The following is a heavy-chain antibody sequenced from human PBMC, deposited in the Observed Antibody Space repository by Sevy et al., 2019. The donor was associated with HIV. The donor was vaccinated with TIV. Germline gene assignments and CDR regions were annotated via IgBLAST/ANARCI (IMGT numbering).Heavy chain of an antibody. Sequence: GGSLRLSCAVSGLTVSTDYMSWVRRAPGRGLEWVSIVYPDGRTFYADSVKGRFTLSRDNSKNALYLQMNRLRVEDTAVYYCASAVSTKPNDSWGQGTLVTVSS. CDR2: VYPDGRT. V-gene: IGHV3-53*01. D-gene: IGHD2-2*01. CDR3: ASAVSTKPNDS. J-gene: IGHJ4*02. CDR1: GLTVSTDY.